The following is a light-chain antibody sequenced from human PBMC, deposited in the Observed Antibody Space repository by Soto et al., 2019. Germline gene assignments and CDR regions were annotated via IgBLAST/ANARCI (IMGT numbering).Light chain of an antibody. J-gene: IGKJ1*01. CDR3: QHYASPPTWT. Sequence: EIVLTQSPGTLSLSPGERATLSCRASQTISSSYLAWYLQKPGQAPRLLIYGSSTRATGIPDRFSGGGSGTDFTLTINRLEPEDFAVYYCQHYASPPTWTFGQGTKVDIK. V-gene: IGKV3-20*01. CDR1: QTISSSY. CDR2: GSS.